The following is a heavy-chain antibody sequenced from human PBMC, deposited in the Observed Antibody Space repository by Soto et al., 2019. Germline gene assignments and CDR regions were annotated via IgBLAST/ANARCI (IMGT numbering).Heavy chain of an antibody. Sequence: GASVKVSCKASGYTFTSYDINWVRQATGQGLEWMGWMNPNSGNTGYAQKFQGRVTMTRNTSISTAYMELSSLRSEDTAVYYCARDYYDILTGYYPPFYYYGMDVWGQGTTVTVSS. D-gene: IGHD3-9*01. V-gene: IGHV1-8*01. CDR3: ARDYYDILTGYYPPFYYYGMDV. J-gene: IGHJ6*02. CDR2: MNPNSGNT. CDR1: GYTFTSYD.